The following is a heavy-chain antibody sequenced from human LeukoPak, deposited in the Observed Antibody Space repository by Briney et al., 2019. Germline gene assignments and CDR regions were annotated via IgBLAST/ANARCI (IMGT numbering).Heavy chain of an antibody. CDR1: GYTFTSYD. CDR3: ATVSEALIFGAQGAFGI. D-gene: IGHD3-3*01. Sequence: ASVKVSCKASGYTFTSYDINWVRQATGQGLEWMGWMNPNSGNTGYAQKFQGRVAMTEDTSTDTAYMELSSLRSEDTAVYYCATVSEALIFGAQGAFGIWGQGTMVTVPS. J-gene: IGHJ3*02. V-gene: IGHV1-8*01. CDR2: MNPNSGNT.